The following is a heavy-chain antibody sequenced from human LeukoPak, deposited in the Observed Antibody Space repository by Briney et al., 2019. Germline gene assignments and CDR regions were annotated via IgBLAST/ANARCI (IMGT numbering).Heavy chain of an antibody. CDR2: TYYSGST. J-gene: IGHJ5*02. V-gene: IGHV4-30-4*01. CDR1: GGSISSGDYY. D-gene: IGHD3-22*01. CDR3: ARPYYYDSRIDP. Sequence: SQTLSLTCTVSGGSISSGDYYWSWIRQPPGKGLEWIGCTYYSGSTYYNPSLKSRVTISVDTSKNQSSLKLTSVTAADTAVYYCARPYYYDSRIDPWGQGTLVTASS.